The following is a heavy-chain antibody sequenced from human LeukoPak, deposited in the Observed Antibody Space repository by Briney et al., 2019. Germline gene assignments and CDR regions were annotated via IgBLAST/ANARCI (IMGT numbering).Heavy chain of an antibody. J-gene: IGHJ4*02. CDR2: IYTSGST. D-gene: IGHD2-21*01. CDR1: GGSISSYY. CDR3: GDPPPLIPVAF. V-gene: IGHV4-4*07. Sequence: SETLSLTCTVSGGSISSYYWSWIRQPAGKGLEWIGRIYTSGSTNYNPSLKSRVTMSVDTSKNQFSLKPSSVTAADTAVYYCGDPPPLIPVAFGGRGTVAPVSS.